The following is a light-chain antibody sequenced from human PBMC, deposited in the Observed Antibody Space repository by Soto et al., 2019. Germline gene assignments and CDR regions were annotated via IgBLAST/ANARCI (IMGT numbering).Light chain of an antibody. CDR2: EVT. CDR1: SSDVGSYNL. V-gene: IGLV2-23*02. CDR3: CSYAVSSTSVL. Sequence: QSVLTQPASVSGSPGQSITISCTGSSSDVGSYNLVSWYQQHPGKAPKLMIYEVTKWPSGVSNRFSGSKSGNTASLTISGLQAEDEADYYCCSYAVSSTSVLFGGGTKLTVL. J-gene: IGLJ2*01.